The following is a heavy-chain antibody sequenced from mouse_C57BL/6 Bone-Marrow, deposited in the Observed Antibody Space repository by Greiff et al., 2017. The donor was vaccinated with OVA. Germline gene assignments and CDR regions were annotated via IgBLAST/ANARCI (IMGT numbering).Heavy chain of an antibody. CDR2: FYPGDGDT. CDR3: ARRVWYTLYPMDY. CDR1: GYAFSSSW. V-gene: IGHV1-82*01. Sequence: VQVVESGPELVKPGASVKISCKASGYAFSSSWLNWVKPRPGKGLAWIGRFYPGDGDTNYNGKFKGKATLTADKSSSTAYMQLSSLTSEDSAVYCCARRVWYTLYPMDYWGQGTSVTVSS. D-gene: IGHD1-1*02. J-gene: IGHJ4*01.